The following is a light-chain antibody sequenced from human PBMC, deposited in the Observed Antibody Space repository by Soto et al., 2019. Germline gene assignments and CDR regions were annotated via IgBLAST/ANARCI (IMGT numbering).Light chain of an antibody. Sequence: QSALTQPASVTGSPGQSITISCTGTSSDVGGYNYVSWYQQHPGKAPKLMIYDVSNRPSGVSNRFSGSKSGNTASLTISGLQAEAEADYYCSSYTSTSTLFGTGPKVTVL. CDR3: SSYTSTSTL. CDR2: DVS. CDR1: SSDVGGYNY. J-gene: IGLJ1*01. V-gene: IGLV2-14*01.